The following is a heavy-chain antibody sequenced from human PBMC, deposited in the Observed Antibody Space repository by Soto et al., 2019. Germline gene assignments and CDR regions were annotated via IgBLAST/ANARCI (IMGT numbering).Heavy chain of an antibody. CDR1: GYTFTGYY. CDR3: ARALGYSYGTDNWFDP. J-gene: IGHJ5*02. CDR2: INPNSGGT. Sequence: GASVKVSCKASGYTFTGYYMHWVRQAPGQGLEWMGWINPNSGGTNYAQKFQGWVTMTRDTSISTAYMELSRLRSDDTAVYYCARALGYSYGTDNWFDPWGQGTLVTVSS. V-gene: IGHV1-2*04. D-gene: IGHD5-18*01.